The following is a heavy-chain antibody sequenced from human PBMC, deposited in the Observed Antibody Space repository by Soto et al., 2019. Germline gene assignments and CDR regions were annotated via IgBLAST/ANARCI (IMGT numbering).Heavy chain of an antibody. CDR3: TRDRGWQTFHY. Sequence: EVHLAESGGGLVQPGGSLRLSCVASGFTFANYWMTWVRQAPGKEPERVANINNDGSETYYVDSVKGRFIISRDNTKNSLYLQMNSLRAEDTAVFYCTRDRGWQTFHYWGQGTLVTVSS. CDR2: INNDGSET. CDR1: GFTFANYW. J-gene: IGHJ4*02. V-gene: IGHV3-7*03. D-gene: IGHD3-10*01.